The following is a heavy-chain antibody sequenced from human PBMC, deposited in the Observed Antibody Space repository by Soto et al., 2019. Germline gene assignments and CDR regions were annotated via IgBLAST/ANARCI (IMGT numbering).Heavy chain of an antibody. CDR1: GGTFSSYA. CDR2: IIPIFGTA. CDR3: AREAAAGKVDWFDP. D-gene: IGHD6-13*01. V-gene: IGHV1-69*13. J-gene: IGHJ5*02. Sequence: GASVKVSCKASGGTFSSYAISWVRQAPGQGLEWMGGIIPIFGTANYAQKFQGRVTITADESTSTAYMELSSLRSEDTAVYYCAREAAAGKVDWFDPWGQGTLVTVSS.